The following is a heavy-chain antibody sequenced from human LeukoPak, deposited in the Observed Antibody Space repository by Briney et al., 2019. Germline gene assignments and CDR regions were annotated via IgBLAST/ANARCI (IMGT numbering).Heavy chain of an antibody. V-gene: IGHV4-34*01. D-gene: IGHD2-2*02. J-gene: IGHJ6*04. CDR2: INHSGST. CDR3: ARGNHCSSTSCYTLLYYYYGMDV. Sequence: PSETLSLTCAVYGGSFSGYYWSWIRQPPGKGLEWIGEINHSGSTNYNPSLKSRVTISVDTSKNQFSLKLSSVTAADTAVYYCARGNHCSSTSCYTLLYYYYGMDVWGKGTTVTVSS. CDR1: GGSFSGYY.